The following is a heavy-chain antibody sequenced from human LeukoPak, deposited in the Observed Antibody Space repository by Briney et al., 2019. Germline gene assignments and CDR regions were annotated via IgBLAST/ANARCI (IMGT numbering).Heavy chain of an antibody. D-gene: IGHD4-17*01. CDR1: GDSVSSNSAA. Sequence: SQTLSLTCAISGDSVSSNSAAWNCIRQSPSRGLEWLGRTYYKSKWYTNYAVSVKSRIRITPATSKNQFSLQLSSVTPEDTAVYFCARARDYGDISFDYWGQGTLVTVSS. J-gene: IGHJ4*02. CDR3: ARARDYGDISFDY. V-gene: IGHV6-1*01. CDR2: TYYKSKWYT.